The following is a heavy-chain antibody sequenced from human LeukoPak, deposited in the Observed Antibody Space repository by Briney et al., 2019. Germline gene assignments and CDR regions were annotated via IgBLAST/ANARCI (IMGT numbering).Heavy chain of an antibody. CDR1: GGSISSSSYY. CDR3: ARDRISITMID. Sequence: SETLSLTCTVSGGSISSSSYYWGWIRQPPGKGLEWIGYVYHSGSTNYNASLKSRVTISVDTSKNQFSLRLTSVTAADTAVYYCARDRISITMIDWGQGILVTVPS. CDR2: VYHSGST. J-gene: IGHJ4*02. D-gene: IGHD3-22*01. V-gene: IGHV4-61*01.